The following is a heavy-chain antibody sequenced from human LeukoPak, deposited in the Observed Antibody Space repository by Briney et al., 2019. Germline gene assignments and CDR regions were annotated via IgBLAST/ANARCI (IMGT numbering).Heavy chain of an antibody. D-gene: IGHD3-22*01. CDR2: IWYDGSNE. CDR1: GFSINSYG. CDR3: AEDYYDSSGYHGSAGYFDY. J-gene: IGHJ4*02. Sequence: GGSLRLSCTASGFSINSYGMHWVRQAPGKGLEWVAVIWYDGSNENYADSVKGRFTISRDNSKNTLYLQMNSLRAEDTAVYYCAEDYYDSSGYHGSAGYFDYWGQGALVTVSS. V-gene: IGHV3-33*06.